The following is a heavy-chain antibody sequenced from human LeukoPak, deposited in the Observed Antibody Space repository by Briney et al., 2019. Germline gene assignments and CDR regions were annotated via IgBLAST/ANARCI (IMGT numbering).Heavy chain of an antibody. J-gene: IGHJ4*02. CDR3: ARGGPRDGYDY. CDR2: ISSLSSYI. CDR1: GFTFSSYW. Sequence: GGSLRLSCAASGFTFSSYWMSWVRQAPGKGLEWVSSISSLSSYIYYAGSLKGRFTISRDNAKNSLYLQMNSLRAEDTAVYYCARGGPRDGYDYWGQGTLVTVSS. V-gene: IGHV3-21*01. D-gene: IGHD5-18*01.